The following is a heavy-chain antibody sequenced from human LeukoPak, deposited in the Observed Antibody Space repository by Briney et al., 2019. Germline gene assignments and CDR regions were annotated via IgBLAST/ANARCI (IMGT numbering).Heavy chain of an antibody. CDR1: GYTFTSYG. CDR3: ARDYTMIVVVYGGGNWFDP. D-gene: IGHD3-22*01. CDR2: ISAYNGNT. J-gene: IGHJ5*02. Sequence: ASVKVSCKASGYTFTSYGISWVRRAPGQGLEWMGWISAYNGNTNYAQKLQGRVTMTTDTSTSTAYMELRSLRSDDTAVYYCARDYTMIVVVYGGGNWFDPWGQGTLVTVSS. V-gene: IGHV1-18*01.